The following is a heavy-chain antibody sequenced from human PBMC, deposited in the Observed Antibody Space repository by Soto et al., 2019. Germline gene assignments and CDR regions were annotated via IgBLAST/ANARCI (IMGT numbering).Heavy chain of an antibody. CDR3: ARGRPYYYDSSGYYFDY. V-gene: IGHV4-39*01. CDR2: IYYSGST. D-gene: IGHD3-22*01. Sequence: SETLSLTCTVSGGSISSSSYYWGWIRQPPGKGLEWIGSIYYSGSTYYNPSLKSRVTISVDTSKNQFSLKLSSVTAADTAVYYCARGRPYYYDSSGYYFDYWGQGTLVTVSS. J-gene: IGHJ4*02. CDR1: GGSISSSSYY.